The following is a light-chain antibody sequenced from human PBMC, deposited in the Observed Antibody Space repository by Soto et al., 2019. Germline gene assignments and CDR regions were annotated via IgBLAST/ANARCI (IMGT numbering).Light chain of an antibody. Sequence: EIVLAQSPATLSFSPGERATLSCRASQSVSSYLAWFQQKPGQAPRLLIYDASNRATGIPARFSGSGSETDFTLTISSLEPEDSAVYFRQQRARWVTFGQGTRLEIK. CDR1: QSVSSY. V-gene: IGKV3-11*01. CDR2: DAS. J-gene: IGKJ5*01. CDR3: QQRARWVT.